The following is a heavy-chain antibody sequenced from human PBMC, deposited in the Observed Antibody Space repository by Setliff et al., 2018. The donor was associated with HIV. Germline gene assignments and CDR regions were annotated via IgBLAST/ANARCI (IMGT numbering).Heavy chain of an antibody. CDR3: ARGEFYCGTDCYWSSFDY. D-gene: IGHD2-21*02. CDR2: IYYSGNT. J-gene: IGHJ4*02. CDR1: GGSISSSSYY. V-gene: IGHV4-39*01. Sequence: SETLSLTCTVSGGSISSSSYYWGWIRQPPGKGLEWIGTIYYSGNTYYNPSLKSRVTISVDTSKNQISLKLSTVTAADTAVYYCARGEFYCGTDCYWSSFDYWGQGILVTVSS.